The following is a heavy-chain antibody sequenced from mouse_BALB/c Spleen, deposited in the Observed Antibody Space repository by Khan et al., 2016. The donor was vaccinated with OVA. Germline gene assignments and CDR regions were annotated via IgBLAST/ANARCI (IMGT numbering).Heavy chain of an antibody. Sequence: VQLQESGPELVKPGASVRISCKASDYTFTSYYIHWVKQRPGQGLEWIGWIYPGNINTNYTERFKGKATLTADKASSTAYMHLSSLTSEDSAVYCCASGGYGAFAYWGQGTLVTVSA. V-gene: IGHV1S56*01. D-gene: IGHD2-2*01. CDR3: ASGGYGAFAY. J-gene: IGHJ3*01. CDR2: IYPGNINT. CDR1: DYTFTSYY.